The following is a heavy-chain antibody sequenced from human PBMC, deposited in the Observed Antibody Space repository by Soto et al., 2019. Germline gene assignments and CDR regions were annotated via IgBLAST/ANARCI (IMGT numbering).Heavy chain of an antibody. J-gene: IGHJ4*02. CDR3: VRTFREWLVEFDY. V-gene: IGHV1-3*01. CDR1: GYTFTSYA. Sequence: QVQLVQSGAEVKKPGASVKVSCKASGYTFTSYAMHWVRQAPGQRLEWMGWINAGNGNTKYSQKFQGRVTITRDTSASTAYMELSSLRSEDTAVYYCVRTFREWLVEFDYWGQGTLVTVSS. D-gene: IGHD6-19*01. CDR2: INAGNGNT.